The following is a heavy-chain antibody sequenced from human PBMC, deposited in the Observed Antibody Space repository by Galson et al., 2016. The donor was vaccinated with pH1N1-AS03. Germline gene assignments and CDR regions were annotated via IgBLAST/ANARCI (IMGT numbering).Heavy chain of an antibody. D-gene: IGHD6-6*01. CDR2: IVPVFGTT. V-gene: IGHV1-69*13. J-gene: IGHJ6*02. Sequence: SVKVSCKASGGTFGNYAVSWVRLAPGQGLEWLGAIVPVFGTTNYAQTFQGRLTITADASTSTANMELRGLRLDDTALYYCTRDGAAHGYYYYGMDVWGQGTTVTV. CDR1: GGTFGNYA. CDR3: TRDGAAHGYYYYGMDV.